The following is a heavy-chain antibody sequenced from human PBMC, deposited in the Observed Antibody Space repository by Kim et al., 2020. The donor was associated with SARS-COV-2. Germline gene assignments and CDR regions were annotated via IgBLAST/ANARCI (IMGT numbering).Heavy chain of an antibody. V-gene: IGHV4-61*01. CDR2: IYYSGST. CDR3: ASWRSPEGIAAAGVEGNYYFDY. Sequence: SETLSLTCTVSGGSVSSGSYYWSWIRQPPGKGLEWIGYIYYSGSTNYNPSLKSRVTISVDTSKNQFSLKLSSVTAADTAVYYCASWRSPEGIAAAGVEGNYYFDYWGQGTLVTVSS. J-gene: IGHJ4*02. D-gene: IGHD6-13*01. CDR1: GGSVSSGSYY.